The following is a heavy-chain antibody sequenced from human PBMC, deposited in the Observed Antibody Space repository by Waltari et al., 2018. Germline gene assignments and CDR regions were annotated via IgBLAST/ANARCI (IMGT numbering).Heavy chain of an antibody. V-gene: IGHV3-43*01. CDR2: ISWDGGST. Sequence: EVQLVESGGVVVQPGGSLRLSCAASGFTFDDYTMHWVRQAPGKGLEWVSLISWDGGSTYYADSVKGRFTISRDNSKNSLYLQMNSLRTEDTALYYCAKALWPTEADSTLDYWGQGTLVTVSS. CDR1: GFTFDDYT. D-gene: IGHD3-16*01. CDR3: AKALWPTEADSTLDY. J-gene: IGHJ4*02.